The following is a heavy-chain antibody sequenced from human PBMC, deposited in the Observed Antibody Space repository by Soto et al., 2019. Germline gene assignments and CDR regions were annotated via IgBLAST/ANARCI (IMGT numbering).Heavy chain of an antibody. J-gene: IGHJ4*02. CDR3: ARGVDRQWADY. D-gene: IGHD6-19*01. Sequence: WTWIRQPPGKGLEWIGYIYHSGSTNYNPSLKSRVTISVDTSKNQFSLKLTSVTAADTALYYCARGVDRQWADYWGQGTLVTVSS. CDR2: IYHSGST. V-gene: IGHV4-59*01.